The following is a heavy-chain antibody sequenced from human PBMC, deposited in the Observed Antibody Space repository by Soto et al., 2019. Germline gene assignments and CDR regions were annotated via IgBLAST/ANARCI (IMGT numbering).Heavy chain of an antibody. D-gene: IGHD2-21*02. CDR3: AKTIVVVTAIHSAFDI. V-gene: IGHV3-30*18. CDR1: GFTFSSHG. Sequence: QVQLVESGGGVVQPGRSLRLSCAASGFTFSSHGMHWVRQAPGKGLEWVAVISYDGSNKYYADSVKGRFTISRDNSKNTLYLQMNSLRAEDTAVYYCAKTIVVVTAIHSAFDIWGQGTMVTVSS. CDR2: ISYDGSNK. J-gene: IGHJ3*02.